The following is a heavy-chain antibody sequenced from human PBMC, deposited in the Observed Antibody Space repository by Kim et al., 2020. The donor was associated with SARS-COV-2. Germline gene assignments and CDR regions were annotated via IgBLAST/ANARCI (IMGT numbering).Heavy chain of an antibody. J-gene: IGHJ4*02. V-gene: IGHV1-8*01. CDR2: MNPNSGNT. Sequence: ASVKVSCKASGYTFSNYDINWVRQATGQGLEWMGWMNPNSGNTGYAQKFQGRVTMTRNTSTSTAYMDLSSRRSEDTAVYYCARGPAWNGGPYYFDYWGRGTPVTVSS. D-gene: IGHD1-1*01. CDR1: GYTFSNYD. CDR3: ARGPAWNGGPYYFDY.